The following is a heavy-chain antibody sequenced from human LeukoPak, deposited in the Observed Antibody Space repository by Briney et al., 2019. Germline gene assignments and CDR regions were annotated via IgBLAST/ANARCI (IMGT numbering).Heavy chain of an antibody. CDR2: IYSGGST. D-gene: IGHD3-22*01. CDR3: ARVVEDYYDSSGYCRN. Sequence: PGGSLRLSCAASGFTFSSYSMNWVRQAPGKGLEWVSVIYSGGSTYYADSVKGRFTISRDNSKNTLYLQMNSLKAEDTAVYYCARVVEDYYDSSGYCRNWGQGTLVTVSS. J-gene: IGHJ4*02. CDR1: GFTFSSYS. V-gene: IGHV3-53*01.